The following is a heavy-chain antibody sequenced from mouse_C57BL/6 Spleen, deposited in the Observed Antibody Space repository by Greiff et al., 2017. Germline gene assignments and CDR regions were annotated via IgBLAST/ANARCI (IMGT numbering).Heavy chain of an antibody. D-gene: IGHD2-2*01. Sequence: QVQLQQPGAELVKPGASVKMSCKASGYTFTSYWITWVKQRPGQGLEWIGDIYPGSGSTNYNEKFKSKATLTVDKSSSTAYMQLSSLTSEDSAVYYCGIESGYDEGDWFAYWGQGTLVTVSA. CDR1: GYTFTSYW. J-gene: IGHJ3*01. V-gene: IGHV1-55*01. CDR2: IYPGSGST. CDR3: GIESGYDEGDWFAY.